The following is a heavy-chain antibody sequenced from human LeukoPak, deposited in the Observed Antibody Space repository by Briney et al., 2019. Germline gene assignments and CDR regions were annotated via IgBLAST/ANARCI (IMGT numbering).Heavy chain of an antibody. Sequence: SETLSLTCTVSGGSISSSDYYWGWIRQPPGKGLEWIGSICYGGSTYYNPSLKSRVTISVDTSMNQFSLKLSFVTTADTAVYYCARALGYCSGGSCTRGYNWFDPWGQGTLVTVPS. J-gene: IGHJ5*02. CDR1: GGSISSSDYY. V-gene: IGHV4-39*01. CDR3: ARALGYCSGGSCTRGYNWFDP. D-gene: IGHD2-15*01. CDR2: ICYGGST.